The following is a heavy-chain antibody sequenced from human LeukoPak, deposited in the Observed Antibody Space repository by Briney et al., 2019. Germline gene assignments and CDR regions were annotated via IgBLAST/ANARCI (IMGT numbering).Heavy chain of an antibody. CDR3: ARDSVYSGSSLDY. J-gene: IGHJ4*02. CDR2: IYYSGST. Sequence: PSQTLSLTCAVSGGSISSGGYSWSWIRQPPGKGLEWIGYIYYSGSTYYNPSLKSRVTISVDTSKNQSSLKLSSVTAADTAVYYCARDSVYSGSSLDYWGQGTLVTVSS. D-gene: IGHD1-26*01. V-gene: IGHV4-30-4*07. CDR1: GGSISSGGYS.